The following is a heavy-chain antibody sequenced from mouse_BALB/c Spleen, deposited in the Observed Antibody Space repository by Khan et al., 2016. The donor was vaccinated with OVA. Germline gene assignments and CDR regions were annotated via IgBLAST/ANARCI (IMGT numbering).Heavy chain of an antibody. CDR2: INTETGEP. Sequence: QIQLVQSGPELKKPGETVKISCKASGYTFTDYSMHWVKQAPGKGLKWMGWINTETGEPTYADDFKGRFAFSLETSASTAYLQINNLKNEDTATYFRDREGYYGRAAMDYWVQGTSVTVSS. CDR1: GYTFTDYS. CDR3: DREGYYGRAAMDY. V-gene: IGHV9-2-1*01. J-gene: IGHJ4*01. D-gene: IGHD1-1*01.